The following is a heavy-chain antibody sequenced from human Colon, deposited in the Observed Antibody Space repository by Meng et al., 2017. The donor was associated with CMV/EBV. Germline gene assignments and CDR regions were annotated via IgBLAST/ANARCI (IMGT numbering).Heavy chain of an antibody. D-gene: IGHD3-16*01. CDR1: GGSVTSYNW. J-gene: IGHJ4*02. V-gene: IGHV4-4*02. Sequence: LTCALSGGSVTSYNWWNWIRQSPGKGLEWIGEVFHSGLINYNPSLQSRVTISLDKSQNQVSMNLNSVTAADTAVYYCARGGGYYFDYWGQGTLVTDSS. CDR3: ARGGGYYFDY. CDR2: VFHSGLI.